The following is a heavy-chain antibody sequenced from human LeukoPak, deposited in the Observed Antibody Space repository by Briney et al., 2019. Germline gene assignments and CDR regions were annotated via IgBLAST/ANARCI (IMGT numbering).Heavy chain of an antibody. D-gene: IGHD2/OR15-2a*01. J-gene: IGHJ6*02. CDR2: IYSGGST. CDR1: GFTVSNNY. CDR3: ARVKNVFGAAPYYYYGMDV. Sequence: PGGSLRLSCAASGFTVSNNYMSWVRQAPGKGLEWVSLIYSGGSTYYADSVKGRFTISRDNSKNTLYLQMNSLRAEDTAVYYCARVKNVFGAAPYYYYGMDVWGQGTTVTVSS. V-gene: IGHV3-66*01.